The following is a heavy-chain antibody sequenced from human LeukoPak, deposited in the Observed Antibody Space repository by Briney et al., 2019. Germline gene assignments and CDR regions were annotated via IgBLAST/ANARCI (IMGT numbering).Heavy chain of an antibody. J-gene: IGHJ4*02. V-gene: IGHV4-59*01. Sequence: SETLSLTCTVSGGSLSGYYRRWIRQPPGKGVEWIGYIYYTGSTNYNPSLESRVTISVDTSKNQLSLKLSSATAADTAVYYCARGWTTVTYYFDYWGQGTLVTVSS. CDR2: IYYTGST. CDR1: GGSLSGYY. D-gene: IGHD4-17*01. CDR3: ARGWTTVTYYFDY.